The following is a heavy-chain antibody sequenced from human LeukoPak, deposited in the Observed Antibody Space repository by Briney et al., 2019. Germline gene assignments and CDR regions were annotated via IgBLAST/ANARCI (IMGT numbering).Heavy chain of an antibody. V-gene: IGHV1-2*02. CDR2: IKPENGRT. J-gene: IGHJ4*02. D-gene: IGHD1-7*01. CDR3: ARGGSNWNYYYFDF. Sequence: GASVKVSCKASGYTFTGYYIHWVRQAPGQGLEWMGWIKPENGRTNYAQQFPGRVILSRDTSISTVYMEVLRLASDDTAVYYCARGGSNWNYYYFDFRGQGSLVTVSS. CDR1: GYTFTGYY.